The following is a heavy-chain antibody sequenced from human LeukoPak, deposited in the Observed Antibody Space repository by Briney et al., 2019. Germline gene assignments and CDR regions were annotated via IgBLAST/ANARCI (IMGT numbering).Heavy chain of an antibody. J-gene: IGHJ1*01. CDR3: ARTRDYGDYYFEN. V-gene: IGHV4-39*01. CDR1: GGSISSSSYY. Sequence: SETLSLPCTVSGGSISSSSYYWGWIRQPPGKGLEWIGNIYYSGSPYYNPSLKSRVTISVDTSKNQFSLKLSSVTAADTAVYYCARTRDYGDYYFENWGQGTLVTVSS. CDR2: IYYSGSP. D-gene: IGHD4-17*01.